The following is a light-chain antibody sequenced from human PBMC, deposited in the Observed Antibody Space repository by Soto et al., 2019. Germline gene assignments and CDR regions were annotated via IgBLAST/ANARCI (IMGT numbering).Light chain of an antibody. Sequence: QSVLTQPPSASGSTGQSVTISCTGTTNDIGVYDLVSWYQHHPGKAPRLIIYEVVQRPSGVPDRFSGSKSGNTASLTVSGLQAAYEADYFCKSYAGSNTYVFGSGTKVTAL. CDR3: KSYAGSNTYV. CDR1: TNDIGVYDL. J-gene: IGLJ1*01. CDR2: EVV. V-gene: IGLV2-8*01.